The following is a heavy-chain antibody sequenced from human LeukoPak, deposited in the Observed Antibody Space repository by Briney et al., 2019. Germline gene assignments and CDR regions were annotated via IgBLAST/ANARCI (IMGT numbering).Heavy chain of an antibody. Sequence: GSSVTVSFKASGGTFSSYAISWVRQAPGQGLEWMGGIIPIFGTANYAQKFQGRVTITADESTSTAYMELSSLRSEDTAVYYCAREARGEVSFDYWGQGTLVTVSS. CDR1: GGTFSSYA. D-gene: IGHD3-16*01. CDR3: AREARGEVSFDY. V-gene: IGHV1-69*01. CDR2: IIPIFGTA. J-gene: IGHJ4*02.